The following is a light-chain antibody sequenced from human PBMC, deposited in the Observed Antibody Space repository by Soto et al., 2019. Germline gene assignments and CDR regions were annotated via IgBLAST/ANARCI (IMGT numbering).Light chain of an antibody. CDR3: QQYNKWPPYT. J-gene: IGKJ2*01. CDR2: GAS. Sequence: EIVMTHSPANLSVSPGERATLSYRASQSVSSNLAWYQQKPGQGPRLLIYGASTRATGIPARFSGSGSGTEFTLTISSLQSEDFAVYYCQQYNKWPPYTFGQGTKVEIK. V-gene: IGKV3-15*01. CDR1: QSVSSN.